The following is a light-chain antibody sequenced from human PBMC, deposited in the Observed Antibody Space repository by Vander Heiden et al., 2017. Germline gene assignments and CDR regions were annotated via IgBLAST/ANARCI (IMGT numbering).Light chain of an antibody. CDR3: QQTNSFPAYT. J-gene: IGKJ2*01. Sequence: DIQMTQSPSSASASVGDGVTITCRASRDINSWLAWYQQKPGKAPKLLIYPASTLQGGVPSRFSGSGSGTDYALTISGLQPEDFATYYCQQTNSFPAYTFGQGTKVEIK. CDR1: RDINSW. V-gene: IGKV1-12*01. CDR2: PAS.